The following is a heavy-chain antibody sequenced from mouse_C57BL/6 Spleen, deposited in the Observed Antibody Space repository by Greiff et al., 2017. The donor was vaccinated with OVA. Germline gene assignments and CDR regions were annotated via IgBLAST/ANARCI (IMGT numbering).Heavy chain of an antibody. CDR2: IYPRSGNT. CDR1: GYTFTSYG. D-gene: IGHD1-1*01. CDR3: ARRPPYGSSLAWFAY. V-gene: IGHV1-81*01. J-gene: IGHJ3*01. Sequence: VQLQQSGAELARPGASVKLSCKASGYTFTSYGISWVKQRTGQGLEWIGEIYPRSGNTYHNEKFKGKATLTADKSSSTAYMELRSLTSEDSAVYFCARRPPYGSSLAWFAYWGQGTLVTVSA.